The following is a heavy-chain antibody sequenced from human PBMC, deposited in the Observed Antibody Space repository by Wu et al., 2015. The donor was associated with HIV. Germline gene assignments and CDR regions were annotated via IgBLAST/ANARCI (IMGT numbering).Heavy chain of an antibody. Sequence: QVPLVQSGADVKEPGSSVKVSCKASGGTFSRSGFSWVRQVPGQGFEWMGRIIPIHGAANYAQKFEGRVTITADESTSTAYMDLSSLTSEDTAVYYCAREGEEKKSDRSGYYAYLQIWGQGSQVTVSS. D-gene: IGHD3-22*01. CDR1: GGTFSRSG. CDR3: AREGEEKKSDRSGYYAYLQI. J-gene: IGHJ1*01. CDR2: IIPIHGAA. V-gene: IGHV1-69*11.